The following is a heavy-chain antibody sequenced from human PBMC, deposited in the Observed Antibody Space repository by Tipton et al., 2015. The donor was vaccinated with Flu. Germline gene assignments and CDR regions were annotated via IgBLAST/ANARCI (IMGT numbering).Heavy chain of an antibody. D-gene: IGHD3-16*01. V-gene: IGHV4-61*02. Sequence: TLSLTCTVSGGSISSGSYYWSWIRQLAGKGLEWIGRIYTSGSTNYNPSLKSRVTISVDTSKNQFSLKLSSVTAADTAVYYCARSVWGTPYFDYWGQGTLVTVSS. J-gene: IGHJ4*02. CDR1: GGSISSGSYY. CDR2: IYTSGST. CDR3: ARSVWGTPYFDY.